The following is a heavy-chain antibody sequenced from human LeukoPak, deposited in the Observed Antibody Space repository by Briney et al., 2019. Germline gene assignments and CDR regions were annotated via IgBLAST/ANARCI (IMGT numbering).Heavy chain of an antibody. J-gene: IGHJ5*02. Sequence: ASVKVSCKASGNTFTSYAMHWVRQAPGQRLEWMGWINAGNGNTKYSQEFQGRVTITRDTSASTAYMELSSLRSEDMAVYYCAREDYGSGSYYDNWFDPWGQGTLVTVSS. V-gene: IGHV1-3*03. D-gene: IGHD3-10*01. CDR1: GNTFTSYA. CDR2: INAGNGNT. CDR3: AREDYGSGSYYDNWFDP.